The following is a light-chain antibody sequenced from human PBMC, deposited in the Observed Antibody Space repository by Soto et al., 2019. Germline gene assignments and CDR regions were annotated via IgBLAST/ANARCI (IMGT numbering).Light chain of an antibody. J-gene: IGKJ4*01. CDR2: GAS. V-gene: IGKV3-15*01. CDR3: QQYHNWPRLT. Sequence: EIVMTQSPATLSVSPGERATLSCRSSQSVSSNLAWSQQKPGQAPRLLIYGASTRATGIPARFSGSGSGTEFTLTISSLQSEDFAVYYGQQYHNWPRLTFGGGTKVEIK. CDR1: QSVSSN.